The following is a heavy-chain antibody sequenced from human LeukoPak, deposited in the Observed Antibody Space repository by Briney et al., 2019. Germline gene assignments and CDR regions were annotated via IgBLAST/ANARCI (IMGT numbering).Heavy chain of an antibody. CDR2: INPSGGST. CDR1: GYTFTSYY. D-gene: IGHD2-2*01. V-gene: IGHV1-46*01. Sequence: VSVKVSCKASGYTFTSYYMHWVRQAPGQGLEWMGIINPSGGSTSYAQKFQGRVTMTRDMSTSTVYMELSSLRSEDTAVYYCARGYCSSTSCYPSDNSFDYWGQGTLVTVSS. CDR3: ARGYCSSTSCYPSDNSFDY. J-gene: IGHJ4*02.